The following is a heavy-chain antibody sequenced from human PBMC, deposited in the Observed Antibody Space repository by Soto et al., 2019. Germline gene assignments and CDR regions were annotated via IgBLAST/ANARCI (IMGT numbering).Heavy chain of an antibody. Sequence: GGSLRLSCEASGFTLRNYAMTWIRQAPGKGLEWVSLISANDVGTYYAESVKTRFTISTDQSRNTVYLQMDSLRADDTAIYYCAKAKNDYNWDNRPPFDYWGQGTLVTVS. J-gene: IGHJ4*02. V-gene: IGHV3-23*01. CDR1: GFTLRNYA. D-gene: IGHD1-20*01. CDR3: AKAKNDYNWDNRPPFDY. CDR2: ISANDVGT.